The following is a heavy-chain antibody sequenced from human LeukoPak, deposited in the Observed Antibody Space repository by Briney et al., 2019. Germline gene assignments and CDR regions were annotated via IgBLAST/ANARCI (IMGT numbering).Heavy chain of an antibody. V-gene: IGHV1-8*01. Sequence: ASVKVSCKASGYTFTSYDINWVRQATGQGLEWMGWMNPNSGNTGYAQKFQGRVTMTTDTSTSTAYMELRSLRSDDTAVYYCARETGTNEYFDYWGQGTLVTVSS. CDR3: ARETGTNEYFDY. CDR2: MNPNSGNT. D-gene: IGHD1-7*01. J-gene: IGHJ4*02. CDR1: GYTFTSYD.